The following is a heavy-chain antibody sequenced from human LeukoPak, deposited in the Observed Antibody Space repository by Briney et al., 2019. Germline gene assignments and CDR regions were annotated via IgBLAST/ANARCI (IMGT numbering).Heavy chain of an antibody. Sequence: SETLSLTCTVSGGSISSYYWSWIRQPPGKGLEWIGYISYSGNTNYNPSLKSRVTISADTSKNQFSLKLSSVTAADTAVYYCARQGGYIAPLALWGQGTLVTVSS. V-gene: IGHV4-59*08. CDR3: ARQGGYIAPLAL. J-gene: IGHJ4*02. D-gene: IGHD6-13*01. CDR2: ISYSGNT. CDR1: GGSISSYY.